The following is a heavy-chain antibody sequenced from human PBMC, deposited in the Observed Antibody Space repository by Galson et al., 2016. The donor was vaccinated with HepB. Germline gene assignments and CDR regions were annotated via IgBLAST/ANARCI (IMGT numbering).Heavy chain of an antibody. CDR1: GGSVRNYF. CDR3: ARDQRGDGLPFDY. J-gene: IGHJ4*02. Sequence: SETLSPTCTVSGGSVRNYFWNCIRHAPGQGLEWIGYIFISDTEYSNTYKPYLPSRSTTSLDSSSNRVSLSLTYLTAADTSFYYCARDQRGDGLPFDYWGQGVLVTVSS. CDR2: IFISDTEYSN. V-gene: IGHV4-59*02. D-gene: IGHD5-24*01.